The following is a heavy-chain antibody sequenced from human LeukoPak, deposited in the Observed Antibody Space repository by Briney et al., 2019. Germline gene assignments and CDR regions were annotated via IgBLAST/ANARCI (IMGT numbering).Heavy chain of an antibody. D-gene: IGHD6-19*01. J-gene: IGHJ4*02. V-gene: IGHV4-4*07. CDR2: IYTSGST. Sequence: PSETLSLTCTVSGGSISSYYWSWIRQPAGKGLEWIGRIYTSGSTNYNPSLKSRVTMSVDTSKNQFSLKLSSVTAADTAVYYCASLAVAGTRDWVDYWGQGTLVTVSS. CDR3: ASLAVAGTRDWVDY. CDR1: GGSISSYY.